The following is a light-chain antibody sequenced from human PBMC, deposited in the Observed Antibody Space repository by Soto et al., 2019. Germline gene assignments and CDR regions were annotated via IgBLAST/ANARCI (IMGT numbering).Light chain of an antibody. J-gene: IGKJ4*01. CDR3: QQYYNWHAFT. Sequence: RVMTQSPSTLSVSPGESATLSCRASQSVGTKLAWYQQKPGQPPRLLIYGASTRPTGIPARFTGGGSGTEVTLTITSLQSEDFAVYYCQQYYNWHAFTFGGGTKVDI. CDR1: QSVGTK. V-gene: IGKV3-15*01. CDR2: GAS.